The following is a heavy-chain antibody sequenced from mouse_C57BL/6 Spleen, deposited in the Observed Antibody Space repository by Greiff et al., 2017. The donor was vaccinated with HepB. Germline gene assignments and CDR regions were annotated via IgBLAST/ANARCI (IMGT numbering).Heavy chain of an antibody. Sequence: VQLQQSGPGLVQPSQSLSITCTVSGFSLTSYGVHWVRQSPGKGLEWMGVVCSGGNTDYNAALISRLSISKDDYKSHVFFKMNSLQADDTAIYYCAREPAMDYWGQGTSVTVSS. J-gene: IGHJ4*01. CDR1: GFSLTSYG. CDR2: VCSGGNT. V-gene: IGHV2-2*01. CDR3: AREPAMDY.